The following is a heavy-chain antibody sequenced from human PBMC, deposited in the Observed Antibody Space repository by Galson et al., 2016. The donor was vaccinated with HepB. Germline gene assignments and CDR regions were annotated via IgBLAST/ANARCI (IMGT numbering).Heavy chain of an antibody. V-gene: IGHV1-3*01. J-gene: IGHJ4*02. D-gene: IGHD3-16*01. Sequence: QSGAEVKKPGASVKVSCKASGYSFTSHGLHRVRQAPGQSLQWMGWIIGGTGNAKYSQRFHDRVTITRDTSAATAYLELSSLRLEDTAVYFCARGLKSFDFWGQGTLVTVSS. CDR2: IIGGTGNA. CDR1: GYSFTSHG. CDR3: ARGLKSFDF.